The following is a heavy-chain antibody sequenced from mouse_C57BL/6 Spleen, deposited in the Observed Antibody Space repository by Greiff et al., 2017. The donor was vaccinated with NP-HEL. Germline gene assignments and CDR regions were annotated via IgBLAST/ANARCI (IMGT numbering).Heavy chain of an antibody. Sequence: VQLQQSGAELVKPGASVKLSCKASGYTFTSYWMHWVKQRPGQGLEWIGMIHPNSGSTNYNEKFKSKATLTVDKSSSTAYMQLSSLTSEDSAVYYCARYYDPYYYAMDYWGQGTSVTVSS. J-gene: IGHJ4*01. D-gene: IGHD2-4*01. V-gene: IGHV1-64*01. CDR1: GYTFTSYW. CDR3: ARYYDPYYYAMDY. CDR2: IHPNSGST.